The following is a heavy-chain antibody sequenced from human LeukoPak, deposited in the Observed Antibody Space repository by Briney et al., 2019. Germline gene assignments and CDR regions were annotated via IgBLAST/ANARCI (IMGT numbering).Heavy chain of an antibody. CDR3: VRARNGSLDY. D-gene: IGHD6-19*01. CDR1: GFTFSSYA. Sequence: GGSLRLSCAASGFTFSSYAMHWVRQAPGKGLEWVSSISSSSSYIYYADSVKGRFTISRDNAKNTLYLQMNSLRAEDTAVYYCVRARNGSLDYWGQGTLVTVSS. J-gene: IGHJ4*02. CDR2: ISSSSSYI. V-gene: IGHV3-21*01.